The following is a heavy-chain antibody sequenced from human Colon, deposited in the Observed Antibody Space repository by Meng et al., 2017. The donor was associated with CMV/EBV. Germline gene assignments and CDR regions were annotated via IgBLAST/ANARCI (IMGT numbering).Heavy chain of an antibody. CDR2: MNPNSGNT. CDR1: GYTFTSYD. Sequence: ASVKVSCKASGYTFTSYDINWVRQATGQGLEWMGWMNPNSGNTGYAQKFQGRVTMTRNTSISTAYMELSSLRSVDTAVYYCARWGSGGPNFDYWGQGTLVTVSS. D-gene: IGHD6-19*01. CDR3: ARWGSGGPNFDY. J-gene: IGHJ4*02. V-gene: IGHV1-8*01.